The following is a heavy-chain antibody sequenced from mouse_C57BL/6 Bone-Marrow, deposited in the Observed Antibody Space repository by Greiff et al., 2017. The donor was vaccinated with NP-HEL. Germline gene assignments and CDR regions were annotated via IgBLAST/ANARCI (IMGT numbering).Heavy chain of an antibody. CDR3: ARDFTTVVAFPYWYFDV. CDR1: GFTFSSYA. V-gene: IGHV5-4*01. D-gene: IGHD1-1*01. Sequence: EVKLVESGGGLVKPGGSLKLSCAASGFTFSSYAMSWVRQTPEKRLEWVATISDGGSYTYYPDNVKGRFTISRDNAKNNLYLQMSHLKYEDTAMYYCARDFTTVVAFPYWYFDVWGTGTTVTVSS. J-gene: IGHJ1*03. CDR2: ISDGGSYT.